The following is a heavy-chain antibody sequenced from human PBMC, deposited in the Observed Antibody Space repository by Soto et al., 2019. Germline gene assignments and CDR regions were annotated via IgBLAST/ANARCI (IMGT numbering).Heavy chain of an antibody. D-gene: IGHD2-2*01. CDR1: GFTYSSYA. CDR2: ISYAGDHK. Sequence: QVQLVESGGGVVQPGRSLRLSCAASGFTYSSYAMHWVRQAPGKGLEWVAVISYAGDHKYYADFVKGRFTISRDNSKNTLYLQMNSLRPEDTAVYYCARFIPAVQTYPVDIWGQGTMVTVSS. J-gene: IGHJ3*02. V-gene: IGHV3-30-3*01. CDR3: ARFIPAVQTYPVDI.